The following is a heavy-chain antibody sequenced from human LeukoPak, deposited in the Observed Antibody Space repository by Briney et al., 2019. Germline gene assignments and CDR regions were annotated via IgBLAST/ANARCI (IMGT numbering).Heavy chain of an antibody. CDR1: GYTFINHD. D-gene: IGHD3-16*01. CDR3: ARDSRPSYGMDV. J-gene: IGHJ6*04. V-gene: IGHV1-18*01. CDR2: ISGYNGNT. Sequence: GASVKVSCKASGYTFINHDISWVRQAPGQGPEWMGWISGYNGNTNYVQKFQGRVTMTTDTSTTTAYMELRSLRSDDTAVYYCARDSRPSYGMDVWGKGTTVTVSS.